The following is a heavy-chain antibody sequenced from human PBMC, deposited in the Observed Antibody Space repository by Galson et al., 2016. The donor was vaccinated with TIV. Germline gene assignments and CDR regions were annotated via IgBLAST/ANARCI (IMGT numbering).Heavy chain of an antibody. Sequence: SVKVSCKASGGTFSSYAISWVRQAPGQGLEWMGGIIPMFKIADYAQRFQGRVTISADESPSAAYMELSSLRFEDTAVYYCARARGYNFENAFHIWGQGTMVTVSS. CDR2: IIPMFKIA. J-gene: IGHJ3*02. D-gene: IGHD5-18*01. V-gene: IGHV1-69*13. CDR3: ARARGYNFENAFHI. CDR1: GGTFSSYA.